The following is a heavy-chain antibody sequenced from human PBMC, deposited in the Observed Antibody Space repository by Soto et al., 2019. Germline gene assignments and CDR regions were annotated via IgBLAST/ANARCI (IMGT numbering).Heavy chain of an antibody. J-gene: IGHJ4*02. CDR2: IYHSGTT. Sequence: QVQLQESGPGLVKPSQTLSLTCTVSGGSIISTGHYWTWIRQYPGKGLEWIGYIYHSGTTYYNPSLESRLSISVDASKNQFSLKLSAVPAADTAVYYCARDGTGLGSWGQGNLVIVSS. CDR1: GGSIISTGHY. CDR3: ARDGTGLGS. V-gene: IGHV4-31*03. D-gene: IGHD1-7*01.